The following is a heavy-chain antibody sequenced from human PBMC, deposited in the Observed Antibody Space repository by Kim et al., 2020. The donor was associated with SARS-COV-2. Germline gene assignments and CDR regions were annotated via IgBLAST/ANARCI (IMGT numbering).Heavy chain of an antibody. Sequence: ASVKVSCKTSGHTFTEDSIHWVRQAPGQRLEWMGGIDCGNGDTIYSQKSQGRVTFTTDTSASTGYMELSSLTSEDSAVYYCLGGYYFDYWGQGTLVTVSS. V-gene: IGHV1-3*01. J-gene: IGHJ4*02. CDR3: LGGYYFDY. D-gene: IGHD2-15*01. CDR1: GHTFTEDS. CDR2: IDCGNGDT.